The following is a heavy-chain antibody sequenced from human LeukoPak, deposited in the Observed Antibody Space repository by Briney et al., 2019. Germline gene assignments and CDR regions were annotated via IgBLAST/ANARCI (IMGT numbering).Heavy chain of an antibody. V-gene: IGHV4-59*01. Sequence: SETLSLTCNVICDSFTDYYCNWIRQPPGKGLECIGYIYYNENSNYSPSLKGRFTFSVNTSRNQFSLHLASLTPANTAKYYFARDGGIKSHFDFWGQGILVTVAS. J-gene: IGHJ4*02. D-gene: IGHD3-16*01. CDR2: IYYNENS. CDR1: CDSFTDYY. CDR3: ARDGGIKSHFDF.